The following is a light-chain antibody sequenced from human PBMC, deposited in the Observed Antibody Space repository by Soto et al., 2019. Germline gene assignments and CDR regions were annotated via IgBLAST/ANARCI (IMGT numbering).Light chain of an antibody. Sequence: QSVLTQPPSASGTPGQRVTISCSGSSSNIGSNTVNWYQQLPGTAPKILMYRNNQRPSGVPDRFSGSKSGTSASLAINGLQSEDEAEYYCAAWDDSLNGVVFGGGTKLTVL. V-gene: IGLV1-44*01. CDR2: RNN. J-gene: IGLJ2*01. CDR1: SSNIGSNT. CDR3: AAWDDSLNGVV.